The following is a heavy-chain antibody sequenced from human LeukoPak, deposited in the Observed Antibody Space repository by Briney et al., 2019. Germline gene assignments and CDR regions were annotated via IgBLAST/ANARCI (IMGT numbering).Heavy chain of an antibody. J-gene: IGHJ5*02. D-gene: IGHD5-24*01. CDR1: GGSISSYY. V-gene: IGHV4-59*01. CDR3: ARDRRDGYNYNWFDP. CDR2: IYYSGST. Sequence: SETLSLTCTVSGGSISSYYWSWIRQPPGKGLEWIGYIYYSGSTNYNPSLKSRVIISVDTSKNQFSLKLSSVTAADTAVYYCARDRRDGYNYNWFDPWGQGTLVTVSS.